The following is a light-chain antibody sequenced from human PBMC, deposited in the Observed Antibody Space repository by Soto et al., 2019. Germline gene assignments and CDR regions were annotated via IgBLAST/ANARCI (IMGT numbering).Light chain of an antibody. Sequence: EIVLTQSPGTVSLSPGERATLSCRANQSVSNSYLAWYQQKPGQAPRLLIYDASSRATGIPDRFSGSGSGTDFTLTISRLEPEDFAVYYCHQYGSSVLTFGGGTKVEIK. J-gene: IGKJ4*01. CDR3: HQYGSSVLT. CDR2: DAS. V-gene: IGKV3-20*01. CDR1: QSVSNSY.